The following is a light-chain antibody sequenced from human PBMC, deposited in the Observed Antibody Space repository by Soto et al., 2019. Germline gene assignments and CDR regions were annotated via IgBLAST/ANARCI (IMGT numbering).Light chain of an antibody. CDR1: SSEIGSYNY. Sequence: QSVLTQPASVSGSPGQSITISCTGTSSEIGSYNYVSWYQQHPGKAPKLMIYDVSNRPSGVSNRFSGSKSGNAASLIISGLQAEDEADYYCSSSTSSSTLGYVFGTGTKVTVL. CDR2: DVS. V-gene: IGLV2-14*03. CDR3: SSSTSSSTLGYV. J-gene: IGLJ1*01.